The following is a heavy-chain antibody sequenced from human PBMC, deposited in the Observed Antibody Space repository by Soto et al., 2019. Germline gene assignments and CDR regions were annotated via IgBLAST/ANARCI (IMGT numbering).Heavy chain of an antibody. D-gene: IGHD2-15*01. CDR2: ISGSGDIA. Sequence: EVQLLEYGGGLVQPGGSLRLSCAASGFAFTNYAMTWVRQAPGKGLEWVSGISGSGDIAYYADSVKGRFTISRDNSKNTLYLQLNSLRAEDTAVYYCAKGVCNPIMCSGRDDFWGQGTLVTVSS. CDR3: AKGVCNPIMCSGRDDF. CDR1: GFAFTNYA. V-gene: IGHV3-23*01. J-gene: IGHJ4*02.